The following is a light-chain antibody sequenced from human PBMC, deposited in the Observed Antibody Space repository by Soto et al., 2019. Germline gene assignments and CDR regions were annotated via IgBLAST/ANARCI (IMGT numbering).Light chain of an antibody. V-gene: IGKV1-39*01. Sequence: DIQMTQSPSSLSASVGDRVTITCRASQSISSYLNWYQQKPGKAPKLLIYAASSLQSGVPSRFSGSGSGTDFTLTIGSLQPEDFATYYCQQSYSTLWTFGQETTVEIK. CDR3: QQSYSTLWT. CDR2: AAS. J-gene: IGKJ1*01. CDR1: QSISSY.